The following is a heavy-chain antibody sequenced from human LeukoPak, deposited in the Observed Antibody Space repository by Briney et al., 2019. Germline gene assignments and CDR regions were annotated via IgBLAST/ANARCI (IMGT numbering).Heavy chain of an antibody. V-gene: IGHV3-43*02. D-gene: IGHD3-22*01. CDR2: ISGDGGST. J-gene: IGHJ6*03. Sequence: GGSLRLSCAASGFTFDDYAMHWVRQAPGKGLEWVSLISGDGGSTYYADSAKGRFTISRDNSKNSLYLQMNSLRTEDTALYYCAKGLTYYYDSSGYPTYYYYYMDVWGKGTTVTVSS. CDR3: AKGLTYYYDSSGYPTYYYYYMDV. CDR1: GFTFDDYA.